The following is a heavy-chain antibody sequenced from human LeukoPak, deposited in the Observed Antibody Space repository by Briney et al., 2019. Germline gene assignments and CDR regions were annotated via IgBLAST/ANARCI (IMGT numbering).Heavy chain of an antibody. Sequence: PGGSLRLSCAASGFTVNSNYMSWVRQAPGKGLEWVSSISGSGGSTYYADSVKGRFTISRDNSKNTLFLQMNSLRAEDTAVYYCAKRAVPGNAFFDNWGQGTLVTVSS. D-gene: IGHD6-19*01. V-gene: IGHV3-23*01. CDR2: ISGSGGST. CDR1: GFTVNSNY. CDR3: AKRAVPGNAFFDN. J-gene: IGHJ4*02.